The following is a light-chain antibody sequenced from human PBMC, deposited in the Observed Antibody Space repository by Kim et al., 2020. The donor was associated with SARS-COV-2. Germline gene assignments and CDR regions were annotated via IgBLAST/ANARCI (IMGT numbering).Light chain of an antibody. V-gene: IGKV1-9*01. CDR1: QDISSY. CDR3: QQLQAYPLT. CDR2: GAS. J-gene: IGKJ4*01. Sequence: SSVGDRVTITCRASQDISSYVAWYQQRPGKGPKLLIYGASTLQSGVPSRFSGSGSGTDFTLTISSLQPEDFAVYYCQQLQAYPLTFGGGTKVDIK.